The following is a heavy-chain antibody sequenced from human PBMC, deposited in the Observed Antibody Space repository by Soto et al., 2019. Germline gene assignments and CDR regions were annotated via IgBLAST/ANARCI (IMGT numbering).Heavy chain of an antibody. J-gene: IGHJ4*02. CDR3: ARDLEMTTIGGFGY. CDR1: GYTFTAYY. V-gene: IGHV1-2*04. D-gene: IGHD4-4*01. CDR2: VNPHSRGT. Sequence: QVQLVQSGAEVKKPGASVKVSCKASGYTFTAYYVHWVRQAPGQGLEWMGRVNPHSRGTNYAQKFQGWVNLTSDTSISTTYMELSRLKSDDTAVYYCARDLEMTTIGGFGYWGQGTLVTVSS.